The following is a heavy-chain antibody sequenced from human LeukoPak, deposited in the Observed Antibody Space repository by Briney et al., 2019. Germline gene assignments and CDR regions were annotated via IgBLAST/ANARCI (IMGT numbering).Heavy chain of an antibody. CDR1: GFIFSNYA. D-gene: IGHD4-11*01. V-gene: IGHV3-23*02. CDR2: ISGGGETT. Sequence: GGSLRLSCTTCGFIFSNYAVNWVRQAPGKGLEWVAIISGGGETTYYGDSVKGRFTISRDNSKNTLYLQMNGLRVEDTAVYYTVPNFDFWGQGTLVTVSS. J-gene: IGHJ4*02. CDR3: VPNFDF.